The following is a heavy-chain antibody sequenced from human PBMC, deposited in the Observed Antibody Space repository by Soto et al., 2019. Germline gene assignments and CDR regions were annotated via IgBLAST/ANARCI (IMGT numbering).Heavy chain of an antibody. CDR1: GFSFGSNG. D-gene: IGHD3-16*01. J-gene: IGHJ6*02. CDR2: ISFDGSNK. V-gene: IGHV3-30*18. CDR3: AKGLLYTLIEGYYHYYGLDV. Sequence: PGGSLRLSCAASGFSFGSNGMHWVRRAPGKGLEWVAGISFDGSNKYYRDSVRGRFAIFRDNSKNTLALQMNSLRLEDTAMYYCAKGLLYTLIEGYYHYYGLDVWGQGTTVTVSS.